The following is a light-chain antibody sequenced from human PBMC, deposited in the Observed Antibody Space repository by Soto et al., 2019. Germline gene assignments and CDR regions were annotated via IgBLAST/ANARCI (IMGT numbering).Light chain of an antibody. V-gene: IGLV1-40*01. Sequence: QSVLTQPPSVSGAPGQRVTISCTGSSSNIGSHYDVHWYQQLPGAAPRLLIYGNFKRPSGVPDRFSGSKSDTSASLAITVLQAEDEADYYCQSYDSSLSGYVFGTGTKVTVL. CDR2: GNF. CDR3: QSYDSSLSGYV. CDR1: SSNIGSHYD. J-gene: IGLJ1*01.